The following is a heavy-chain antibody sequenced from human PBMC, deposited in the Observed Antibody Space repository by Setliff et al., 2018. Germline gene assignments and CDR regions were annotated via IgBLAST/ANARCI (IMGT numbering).Heavy chain of an antibody. Sequence: GGSLRLSCAASTFSFSSYWMSWVRQAPGKGLEWVANIKQDGSEKYYVDSVKGRFTISRDNANQSLYLQMNSLRAEDTAVYYCARLALTGYDSSGYYYALEYYYYMDVWGKGTTVTVSS. V-gene: IGHV3-7*01. CDR1: TFSFSSYW. CDR3: ARLALTGYDSSGYYYALEYYYYMDV. D-gene: IGHD3-22*01. CDR2: IKQDGSEK. J-gene: IGHJ6*03.